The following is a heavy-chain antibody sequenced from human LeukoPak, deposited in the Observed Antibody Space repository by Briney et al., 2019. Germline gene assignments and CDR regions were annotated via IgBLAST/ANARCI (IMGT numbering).Heavy chain of an antibody. CDR1: GGSISSSSYY. J-gene: IGHJ4*02. V-gene: IGHV4-39*07. CDR2: IYYSGST. Sequence: PSETLSLTCTVSGGSISSSSYYWGWIRQPPGKGLEWIGSIYYSGSTYYNPSLKSRVTISVDTSKNQFSLKLNSVTAADTALYYCASRHYSSSWYGSINFWGQGTLVTVSS. CDR3: ASRHYSSSWYGSINF. D-gene: IGHD6-13*01.